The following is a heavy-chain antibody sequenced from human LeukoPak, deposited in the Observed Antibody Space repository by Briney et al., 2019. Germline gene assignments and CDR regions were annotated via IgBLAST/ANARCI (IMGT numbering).Heavy chain of an antibody. V-gene: IGHV3-9*01. Sequence: GGSLRLSCAASGFTFDDYAMHWVRHAPGKGLEWVSGIGWNSGGIVYADSAKGRFTISRDNAEKSLYLQMNSLGAEDTALYYCVKVTAAGFVDHWGQGTLVTVSS. D-gene: IGHD6-13*01. CDR2: IGWNSGGI. CDR1: GFTFDDYA. CDR3: VKVTAAGFVDH. J-gene: IGHJ4*02.